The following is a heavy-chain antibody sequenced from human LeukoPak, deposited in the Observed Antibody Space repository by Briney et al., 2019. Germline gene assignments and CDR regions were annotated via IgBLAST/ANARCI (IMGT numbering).Heavy chain of an antibody. CDR2: ISVYNGNT. CDR3: ASERSEGPSGPLDY. J-gene: IGHJ4*02. V-gene: IGHV1-18*01. CDR1: GYTFATYG. D-gene: IGHD1-26*01. Sequence: ASVKVSCKASGYTFATYGISWVRQAPGQGLEWMGWISVYNGNTNYAQKFQNRVTMTTDTSTSTAYTELRSLRSDDTAVYYCASERSEGPSGPLDYWGQGTLVTVSS.